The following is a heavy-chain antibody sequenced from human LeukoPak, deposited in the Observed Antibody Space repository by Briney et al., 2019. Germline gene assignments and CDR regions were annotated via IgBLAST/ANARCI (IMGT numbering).Heavy chain of an antibody. Sequence: GGSLRLSCAASGFTFDDYAMHWVRHAPGRGLEWVSVISWNSDSIGYADSVKGRFTISRDNAKNSLYLQMDSLRVEDTALYFCAKDISFMDLSYMDVWGKGTPVTVSS. CDR2: ISWNSDSI. J-gene: IGHJ6*03. CDR3: AKDISFMDLSYMDV. CDR1: GFTFDDYA. V-gene: IGHV3-9*01. D-gene: IGHD3/OR15-3a*01.